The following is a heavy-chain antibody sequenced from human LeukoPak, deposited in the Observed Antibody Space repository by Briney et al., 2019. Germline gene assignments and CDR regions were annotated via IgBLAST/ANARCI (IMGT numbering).Heavy chain of an antibody. CDR1: GGSFSGYY. CDR2: INHSGST. J-gene: IGHJ4*02. V-gene: IGHV4-34*01. Sequence: PSETLSLTRAVYGGSFSGYYWSWIRQPPGKGLEWIGEINHSGSTNYNPSLKSRVTISVDTSKNQFSLKLSSVTAADTAVYYCARGRMATITSGRVYFDYWGQGTLVTVSS. D-gene: IGHD5-24*01. CDR3: ARGRMATITSGRVYFDY.